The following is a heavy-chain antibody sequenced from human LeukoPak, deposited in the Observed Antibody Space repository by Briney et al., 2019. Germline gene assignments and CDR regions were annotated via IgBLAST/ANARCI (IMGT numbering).Heavy chain of an antibody. CDR1: GGSFSGYY. CDR3: ARGRLPDFGVVIAPYYYYYYMDV. J-gene: IGHJ6*03. CDR2: INHSRST. V-gene: IGHV4-34*01. Sequence: PSETLSLTCAVYGGSFSGYYWSWIRQPPGKGLEWIGEINHSRSTNYNPSLKSRVTISVDTSKNQFSLKLSSVTAAGTAVYYCARGRLPDFGVVIAPYYYYYYMDVWGKGTTVTVSS. D-gene: IGHD3-3*01.